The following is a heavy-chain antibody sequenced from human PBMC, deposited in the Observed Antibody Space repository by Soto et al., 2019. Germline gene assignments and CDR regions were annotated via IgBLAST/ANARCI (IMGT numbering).Heavy chain of an antibody. CDR2: IYPSGST. CDR1: GASIDIGGYY. CDR3: ARGTNWNYVR. V-gene: IGHV4-31*03. J-gene: IGHJ4*02. Sequence: SEPLSLTCTVSGASIDIGGYYWTWIRQHPGKGLEWIGYIYPSGSTYYNPSLRSRIMMSLDTSKNQFSLNLSSVTAADTAVYYGARGTNWNYVRWGQGVLVTVCS. D-gene: IGHD1-7*01.